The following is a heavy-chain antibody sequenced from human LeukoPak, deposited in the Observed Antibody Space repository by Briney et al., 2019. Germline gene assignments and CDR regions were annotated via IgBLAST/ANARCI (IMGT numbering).Heavy chain of an antibody. CDR3: ARDSRYNTHYYYGMDV. CDR2: ISSSGSTI. V-gene: IGHV3-11*04. J-gene: IGHJ6*02. CDR1: GFTFSDYY. Sequence: GGSLRLSCAASGFTFSDYYMSRIRQAPGKGLEWVSYISSSGSTIYYADSVKGRFTISRDNAKNSLYLQMNSLRAEDTAVYYCARDSRYNTHYYYGMDVWGQGTTVTVSS. D-gene: IGHD3-3*01.